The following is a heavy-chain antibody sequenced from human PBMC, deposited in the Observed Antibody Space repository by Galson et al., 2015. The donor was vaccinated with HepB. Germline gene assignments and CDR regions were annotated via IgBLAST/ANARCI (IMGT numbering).Heavy chain of an antibody. J-gene: IGHJ6*02. V-gene: IGHV6-1*01. CDR3: ARGLLGEPYYGMDV. D-gene: IGHD3-10*01. Sequence: CAISGDSVSSNSAAWNWIRQSPSRGLEWLGRTYYRSKWYNDYAVSVKSRITINPDTSKNQFSLQLNSETPEDTAVYYCARGLLGEPYYGMDVWGQGTTVTVSS. CDR1: GDSVSSNSAA. CDR2: TYYRSKWYN.